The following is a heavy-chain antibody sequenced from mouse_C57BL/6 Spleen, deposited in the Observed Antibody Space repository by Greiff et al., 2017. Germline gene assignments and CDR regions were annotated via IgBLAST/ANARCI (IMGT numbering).Heavy chain of an antibody. V-gene: IGHV1-42*01. CDR2: INPSTGGT. Sequence: EVQLQQSGPELVKPGASVKMSCKASGYSFTGYCMNWVKQSPEKSLEWIGKINPSTGGTTYNQKFKDKAPLTLDKSSSTAYMQLKSLTSEDSAVYYCARRDYGYAAWFAYWGQATLVTVSA. CDR1: GYSFTGYC. CDR3: ARRDYGYAAWFAY. J-gene: IGHJ3*01. D-gene: IGHD2-2*01.